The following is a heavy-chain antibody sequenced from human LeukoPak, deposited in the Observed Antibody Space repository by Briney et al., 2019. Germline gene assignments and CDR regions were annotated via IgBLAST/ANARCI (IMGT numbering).Heavy chain of an antibody. V-gene: IGHV3-11*01. CDR2: ISNKGSSSTT. CDR3: AKVDSSSWESYFQH. CDR1: GFIFGDYY. Sequence: GSLRLSCAASGFIFGDYYMGWVRQAPGKGLEWVSYISNKGSSSTTYYADSVKGRFTISRDNSKNTLYLQMNSLRAEDTAVYYCAKVDSSSWESYFQHWGQGTLVTVSS. D-gene: IGHD6-13*01. J-gene: IGHJ1*01.